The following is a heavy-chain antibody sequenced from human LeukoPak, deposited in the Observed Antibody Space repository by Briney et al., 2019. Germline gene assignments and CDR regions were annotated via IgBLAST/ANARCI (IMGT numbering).Heavy chain of an antibody. CDR2: IRSKAYGGTT. CDR1: GFTFGDYD. CDR3: TSLYGLHAFDI. V-gene: IGHV3-49*04. Sequence: GGSLRLLCRASGFTFGDYDMSWVRQAPGRGLVGVGFIRSKAYGGTTEYAASVKGRFTISRDDSKSIAYLQMNSLKTEDTAVYYCTSLYGLHAFDIWGQGTMVTVSS. D-gene: IGHD2/OR15-2a*01. J-gene: IGHJ3*02.